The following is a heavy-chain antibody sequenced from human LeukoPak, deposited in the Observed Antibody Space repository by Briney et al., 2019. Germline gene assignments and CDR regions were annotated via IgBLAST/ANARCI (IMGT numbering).Heavy chain of an antibody. CDR1: GFTFSSYA. V-gene: IGHV3-30*04. Sequence: GGSLRLSCAASGFTFSSYAMHWVRQAPGKGLEWVAVISYDGSNKYYADSVKGRFTISRDNSKNTLYLQMNSLRAEDTAVYYCARRGYTYGPESFDYWGQGTLVTVSS. J-gene: IGHJ4*02. D-gene: IGHD5-18*01. CDR3: ARRGYTYGPESFDY. CDR2: ISYDGSNK.